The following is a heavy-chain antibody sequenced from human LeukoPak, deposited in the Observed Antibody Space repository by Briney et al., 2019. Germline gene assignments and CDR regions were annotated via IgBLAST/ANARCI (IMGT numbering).Heavy chain of an antibody. CDR1: GGSISSYY. V-gene: IGHV4-4*07. CDR2: IYTSGST. CDR3: VRVATIRKTDAFDI. D-gene: IGHD5-12*01. Sequence: PSETLSLTCTVSGGSISSYYWSWIRQPAGKGLEWIGRIYTSGSTNYNPSLKSRVTMPVDTSKNQFSLKLSSVTAADTAVYYCVRVATIRKTDAFDIWGQGTMVTVSS. J-gene: IGHJ3*02.